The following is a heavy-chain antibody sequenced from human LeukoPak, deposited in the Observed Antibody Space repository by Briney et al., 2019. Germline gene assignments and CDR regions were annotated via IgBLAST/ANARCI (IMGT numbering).Heavy chain of an antibody. D-gene: IGHD6-13*01. CDR3: AKGAWSRRGIAAAGDYYYGMDV. J-gene: IGHJ6*02. CDR2: ISATGGNT. V-gene: IGHV3-23*01. CDR1: GFTFSSYA. Sequence: GGSLRLSCAASGFTFSSYAMTWVRQAPGKGLEWVSAISATGGNTYYADSVKGRFTMSRDNSKNTLYLQMTSLRPEDTAVYYCAKGAWSRRGIAAAGDYYYGMDVWGQGTTVTVSS.